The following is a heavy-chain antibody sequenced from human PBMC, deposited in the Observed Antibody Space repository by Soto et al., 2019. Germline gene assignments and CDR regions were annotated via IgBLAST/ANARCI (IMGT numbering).Heavy chain of an antibody. Sequence: ASVKVSCKTSGYTFNTYGINWVRQAPGQGLELMGWISAYDGKTTYAEKFQGRVTMTRDTSISTAYMELSRLRSDDTAVYYCARSRGYYDSSLPFDYWGQGTPVTVSS. J-gene: IGHJ4*02. CDR1: GYTFNTYG. D-gene: IGHD3-22*01. CDR3: ARSRGYYDSSLPFDY. CDR2: ISAYDGKT. V-gene: IGHV1-18*01.